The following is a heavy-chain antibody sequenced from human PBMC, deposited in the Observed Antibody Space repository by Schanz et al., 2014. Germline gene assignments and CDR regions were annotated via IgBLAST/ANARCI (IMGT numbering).Heavy chain of an antibody. CDR1: GFTFSSYG. J-gene: IGHJ3*02. D-gene: IGHD6-19*01. CDR3: AKCIGWYGRCAFDI. V-gene: IGHV3-74*02. Sequence: VQLVESGGGVVQPGRSLRLSCATSGFTFSSYGMHWVRQAPGKGLVWVSRINSDESVTSYADSAKGRFTISRDNAKNTLYLQMNSLIAEDTAVYYCAKCIGWYGRCAFDIWGQGTMVTVSS. CDR2: INSDESVT.